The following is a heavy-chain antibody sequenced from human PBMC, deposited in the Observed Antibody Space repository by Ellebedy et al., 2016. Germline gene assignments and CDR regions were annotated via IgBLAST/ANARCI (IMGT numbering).Heavy chain of an antibody. CDR1: GFSVSSND. D-gene: IGHD4-17*01. Sequence: GGSLRLSXAASGFSVSSNDMSWVRQRPGKGLECVSLISSGGATFYADSVEGRFTISRDNSKDTLYLQMNTLRAEDTAVYYCATRRYGSFDIWGQGTTVTVSS. CDR2: ISSGGAT. J-gene: IGHJ3*02. V-gene: IGHV3-53*01. CDR3: ATRRYGSFDI.